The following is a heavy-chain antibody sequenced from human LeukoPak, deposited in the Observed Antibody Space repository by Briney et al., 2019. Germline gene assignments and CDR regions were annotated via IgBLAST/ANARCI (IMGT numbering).Heavy chain of an antibody. CDR1: GFTFDDYA. Sequence: GGSLRLSCAASGFTFDDYAMHWVRQAPGKGLEWVSGISWNSGSIGYADSVKGRFTISRDNAKNSLYLQMNSLRAEDTALYYCVLGEPISFDYWGQGTLVTVSS. D-gene: IGHD3-10*01. J-gene: IGHJ4*02. V-gene: IGHV3-9*01. CDR2: ISWNSGSI. CDR3: VLGEPISFDY.